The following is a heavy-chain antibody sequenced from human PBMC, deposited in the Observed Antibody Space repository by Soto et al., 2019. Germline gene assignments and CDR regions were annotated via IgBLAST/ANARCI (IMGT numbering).Heavy chain of an antibody. D-gene: IGHD2-21*02. CDR1: GESISSSSYY. Sequence: SETLSLTCIVSGESISSSSYYWGWIRQPPGKGLEWIGSIYYSGRTYYNPSFKSRVTISIDTSKNQFSLKLSSVTATDTAVYYCARQRTTVATQAYFDHWGQGALVTVSS. V-gene: IGHV4-39*01. J-gene: IGHJ4*02. CDR3: ARQRTTVATQAYFDH. CDR2: IYYSGRT.